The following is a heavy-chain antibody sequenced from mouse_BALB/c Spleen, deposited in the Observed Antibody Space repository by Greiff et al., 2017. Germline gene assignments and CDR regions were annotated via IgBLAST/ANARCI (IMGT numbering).Heavy chain of an antibody. J-gene: IGHJ4*01. CDR2: IWSGGST. Sequence: QVQLKESGPGLVQPSQSLSITCTASGFTFTSYGVHWVRQSPGKGLEWLGVIWSGGSTDYNAAFISRLSISKDNSKSQVFFKMNSLQADDTAIYYCARYWPLYAMDYWGQGTSVTVSS. CDR1: GFTFTSYG. CDR3: ARYWPLYAMDY. D-gene: IGHD4-1*01. V-gene: IGHV2-4-1*01.